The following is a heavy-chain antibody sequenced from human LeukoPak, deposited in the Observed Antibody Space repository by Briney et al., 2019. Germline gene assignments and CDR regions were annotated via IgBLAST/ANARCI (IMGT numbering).Heavy chain of an antibody. V-gene: IGHV4-34*01. CDR1: GGSFSGDY. Sequence: SETLSLTCAVSGGSFSGDYWSWIRQPPGKGLEWIGEINHSGSTNYNPSLKSRVTISVDTSKNQFSLKLSSVTAADTAVYYCARGSDRTYYYYYYMDVWGKGTTVTVSS. CDR3: ARGSDRTYYYYYYMDV. D-gene: IGHD2-21*02. CDR2: INHSGST. J-gene: IGHJ6*03.